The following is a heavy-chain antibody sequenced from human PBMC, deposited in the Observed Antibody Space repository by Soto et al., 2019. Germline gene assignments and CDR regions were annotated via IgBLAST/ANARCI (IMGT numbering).Heavy chain of an antibody. CDR2: IYHSGST. D-gene: IGHD1-26*01. V-gene: IGHV4-4*02. Sequence: QVQLQESGPGLVKPSGTLSLTCAVSGGSIYSSNWWTWVRQPPGKGLEWIGQIYHSGSTNYSPSLESRVTISVDKSNNQFSLKVTSVTAADTAVYYCTRGWEPTDWGQGSLVTVSS. CDR1: GGSIYSSNW. CDR3: TRGWEPTD. J-gene: IGHJ4*02.